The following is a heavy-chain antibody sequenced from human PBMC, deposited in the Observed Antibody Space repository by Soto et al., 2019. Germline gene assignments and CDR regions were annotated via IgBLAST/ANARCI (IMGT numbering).Heavy chain of an antibody. D-gene: IGHD3-3*01. CDR2: INSDGSST. Sequence: GGSLRLSCAASGFTFSSYWMHWVRQAPGKGLVWVSRINSDGSSTSYADSVKGRFAISRDNAKNTLYLQMNSLRAKDTAVYYCARGYDFWSGQAPFDYWGQGTLVTVSS. CDR1: GFTFSSYW. J-gene: IGHJ4*02. V-gene: IGHV3-74*01. CDR3: ARGYDFWSGQAPFDY.